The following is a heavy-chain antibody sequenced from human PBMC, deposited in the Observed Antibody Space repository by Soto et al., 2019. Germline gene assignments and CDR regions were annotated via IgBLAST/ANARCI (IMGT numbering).Heavy chain of an antibody. CDR3: AKDAVYNDGLWLVAN. D-gene: IGHD5-12*01. CDR1: GFSFSRYA. V-gene: IGHV3-23*01. CDR2: MTGSGGDI. Sequence: GGSLRLSCAASGFSFSRYAMMWVRQAPGKGQEWVAGMTGSGGDIRYADSVKGRFSISKDNSKNTLYLQMNSLRAEDTAIYYCAKDAVYNDGLWLVANWGQGTLVTVSS. J-gene: IGHJ4*02.